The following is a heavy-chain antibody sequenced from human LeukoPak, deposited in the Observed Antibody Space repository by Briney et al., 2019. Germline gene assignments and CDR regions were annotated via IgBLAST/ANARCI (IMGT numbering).Heavy chain of an antibody. CDR3: ARDGSNWSNDYYHGVDV. Sequence: SETLSLTCAVYGGSFSGYYWSWIRQPPGKGLEWLGYVYYSGSATYNPSLKSRVTISVDTSKNQFSLRLSSVTAADTAVYYCARDGSNWSNDYYHGVDVWGQGTTVTVSS. CDR1: GGSFSGYY. J-gene: IGHJ6*02. V-gene: IGHV4-59*01. CDR2: VYYSGSA. D-gene: IGHD4-11*01.